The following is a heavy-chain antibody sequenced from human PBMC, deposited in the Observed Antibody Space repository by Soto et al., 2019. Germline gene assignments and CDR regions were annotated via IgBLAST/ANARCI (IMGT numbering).Heavy chain of an antibody. V-gene: IGHV4-34*01. CDR3: ARVGNGCSGGSCQGYYYMDV. CDR2: INHSGST. CDR1: GGSFSGYY. J-gene: IGHJ6*03. Sequence: SETLSLTCAVYGGSFSGYYWSWIRQPPGKGLEWIGEINHSGSTNYNPSLKSRVTISVDTSKNQFSLKLSSVTAADTAVYYCARVGNGCSGGSCQGYYYMDVWGKGTTVTVSS. D-gene: IGHD2-15*01.